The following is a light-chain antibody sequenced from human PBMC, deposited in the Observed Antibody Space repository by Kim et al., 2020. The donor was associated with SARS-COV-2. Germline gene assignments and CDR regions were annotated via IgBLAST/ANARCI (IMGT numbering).Light chain of an antibody. Sequence: QLVLTQSPSASASLGASVKVTCTLSSGHSDYAIAWHQQQPEKGPRYLMKVDSDGSHRKGDGIPDRFSGSSSGAERYLTISSLQSEDEAVYYCQTWGTGVWVFGGGTQLTVL. CDR2: VDSDGSH. CDR3: QTWGTGVWV. CDR1: SGHSDYA. V-gene: IGLV4-69*01. J-gene: IGLJ3*02.